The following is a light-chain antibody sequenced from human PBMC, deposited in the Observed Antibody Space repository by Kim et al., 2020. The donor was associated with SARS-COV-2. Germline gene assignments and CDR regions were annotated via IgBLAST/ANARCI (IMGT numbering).Light chain of an antibody. CDR1: KLGDKY. CDR2: QDT. CDR3: QAWDSHTLYV. J-gene: IGLJ1*01. V-gene: IGLV3-1*01. Sequence: SYELTQPSSVSVSPGQTATITCSGDKLGDKYVCWYQQRPGQSPVLVIHQDTRRPSGIPERFSASNSGNTATLTISGTQDIDEADYYCQAWDSHTLYVFG.